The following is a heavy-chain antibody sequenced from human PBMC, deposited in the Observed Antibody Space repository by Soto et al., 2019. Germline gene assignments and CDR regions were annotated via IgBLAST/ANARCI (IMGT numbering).Heavy chain of an antibody. CDR3: ARDPGFGFGYSYAFAMDV. CDR1: GYTFSNYG. CDR2: ISGYNGNT. J-gene: IGHJ6*02. V-gene: IGHV1-18*01. Sequence: GASVKVSCKASGYTFSNYGISWVRQGPGQGLEWMGWISGYNGNTHYEEKVQDRIKMTTDTSTSTTYLELRSLRSEDTAVYFCARDPGFGFGYSYAFAMDVWGQGTTVTVSS. D-gene: IGHD5-18*01.